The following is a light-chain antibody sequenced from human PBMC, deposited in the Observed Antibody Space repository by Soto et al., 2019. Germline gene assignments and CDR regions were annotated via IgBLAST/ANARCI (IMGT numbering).Light chain of an antibody. CDR3: QQGYSVPRT. CDR1: QSLSYF. CDR2: GAS. Sequence: DIQMTQFPSSLSAAVGDRVTITCRSSQSLSYFLNWYQQKPGKAPKLLIYGASSLQSGVPSRFSGSGSVTEFTLTISGLQREDFATYYCQQGYSVPRTFGPGTRLQIK. J-gene: IGKJ2*02. V-gene: IGKV1-39*01.